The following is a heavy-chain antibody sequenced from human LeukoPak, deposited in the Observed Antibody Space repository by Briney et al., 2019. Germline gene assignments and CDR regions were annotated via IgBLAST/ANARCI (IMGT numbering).Heavy chain of an antibody. CDR1: GGSFSGYY. Sequence: SSETLSLTCAVYGGSFSGYYWSWIRQPPEKGQEWIGEINHSGSTNYNPSLKSRVTISVDTSKNQFSLKLSSVTAADTAVYYCARGGRAAKYYDYVWGSYPLDYWGQGTLVTVSS. V-gene: IGHV4-34*01. J-gene: IGHJ4*02. D-gene: IGHD3-16*02. CDR2: INHSGST. CDR3: ARGGRAAKYYDYVWGSYPLDY.